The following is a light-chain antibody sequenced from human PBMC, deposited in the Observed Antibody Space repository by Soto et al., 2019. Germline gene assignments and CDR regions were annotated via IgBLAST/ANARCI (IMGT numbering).Light chain of an antibody. CDR2: GAS. CDR3: QQYISLPLT. V-gene: IGKV3-20*01. CDR1: QSVGSSR. Sequence: EIVLTQSPGTLSLSPGERATLSCRASQSVTSQSVGSSRLAWYQQKPGQAPRLLIYGASSRATGIPDRFSGSGSGTDFSLTITRLEPEDFAVYYCQQYISLPLTFGGGTKVEIK. J-gene: IGKJ4*01.